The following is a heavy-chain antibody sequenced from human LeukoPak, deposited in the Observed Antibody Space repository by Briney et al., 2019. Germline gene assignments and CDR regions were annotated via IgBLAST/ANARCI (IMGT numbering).Heavy chain of an antibody. Sequence: PGGSLRLSCAAYGVTFSRYSMNWVRQAPGKGLEWVSSISSGSTYIYYGDSVKGRFTISRDNAKNSLSLQMNSLRAEDTAVYYCAREGATVVGGAYDAFDIWGQGTMVTVSS. V-gene: IGHV3-21*01. CDR3: AREGATVVGGAYDAFDI. J-gene: IGHJ3*02. CDR1: GVTFSRYS. D-gene: IGHD6-19*01. CDR2: ISSGSTYI.